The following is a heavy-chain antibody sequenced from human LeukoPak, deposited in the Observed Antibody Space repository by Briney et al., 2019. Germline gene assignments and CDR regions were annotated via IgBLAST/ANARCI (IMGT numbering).Heavy chain of an antibody. CDR1: GFNFSIYG. Sequence: PGGSLRLSCAASGFNFSIYGMHWVRQAPGKGLEWVTFVRYEQSATVYADSVQGRFAISRDNSKNTVYLQMNRLRVEDTALYFCVKDQGECPGSRCYLRFLEYWGQGTLVIVSS. V-gene: IGHV3-30*02. J-gene: IGHJ4*02. CDR2: VRYEQSAT. D-gene: IGHD3-3*01. CDR3: VKDQGECPGSRCYLRFLEY.